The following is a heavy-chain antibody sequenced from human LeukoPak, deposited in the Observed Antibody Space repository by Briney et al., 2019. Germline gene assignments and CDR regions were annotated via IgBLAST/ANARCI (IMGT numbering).Heavy chain of an antibody. CDR2: IYYSGST. CDR3: ASGHPLYFDY. V-gene: IGHV4-39*01. CDR1: GGSISSSSYY. Sequence: SETLSLTCTVSGGSISSSSYYWGWIRQPPGKGLEWIGSIYYSGSTYYNPSLKSRVTISVDTSKNQFSLKLSSVTAADTAVYYCASGHPLYFDYWGQGTLVTVSS. J-gene: IGHJ4*02.